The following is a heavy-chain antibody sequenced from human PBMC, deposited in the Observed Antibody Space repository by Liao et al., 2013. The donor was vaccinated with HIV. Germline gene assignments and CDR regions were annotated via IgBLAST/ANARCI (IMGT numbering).Heavy chain of an antibody. Sequence: QVQLQESGPGLVKPSETLSLTCTVSGGSMTNYSWSWIRQSPHKGLEWMGNIYYRGFTNFYPSLKSRLTMSVDTSKNRFSLSLSSMTAADTGVYYCATETYAESGPNWYFDLWGRGTLVTVSS. D-gene: IGHD1-14*01. CDR1: GGSMTNYS. J-gene: IGHJ2*01. CDR2: IYYRGFT. V-gene: IGHV4-59*01. CDR3: ATETYAESGPNWYFDL.